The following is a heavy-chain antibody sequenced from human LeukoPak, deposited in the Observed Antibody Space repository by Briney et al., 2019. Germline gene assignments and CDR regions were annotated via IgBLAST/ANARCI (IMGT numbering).Heavy chain of an antibody. Sequence: KPSETLSLTCTVSGGSISSSSYYWGWIRQPPGKGLGWIGSIYYSGSTYYNPSLRSRVTISVDTSKNQFSLKLSSVTAADTAVYYCARGGEALRYFDWRDTGGFDYWGQGTLVTVSS. J-gene: IGHJ4*02. V-gene: IGHV4-39*07. D-gene: IGHD3-9*01. CDR1: GGSISSSSYY. CDR2: IYYSGST. CDR3: ARGGEALRYFDWRDTGGFDY.